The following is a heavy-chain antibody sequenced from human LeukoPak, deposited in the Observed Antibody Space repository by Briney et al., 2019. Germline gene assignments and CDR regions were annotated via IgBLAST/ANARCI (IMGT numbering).Heavy chain of an antibody. CDR1: GFTFSSYA. Sequence: GGSLRLSCAASGFTFSSYAMHWVRQAPGKGLEWVAVISYDGSNKYYVDSVKGRFTISRDNSKNTLYLQMNSLRAEDTAVYYCARVAVAGHFDYWGQGTLVTVSS. J-gene: IGHJ4*02. CDR3: ARVAVAGHFDY. V-gene: IGHV3-30*04. CDR2: ISYDGSNK. D-gene: IGHD6-19*01.